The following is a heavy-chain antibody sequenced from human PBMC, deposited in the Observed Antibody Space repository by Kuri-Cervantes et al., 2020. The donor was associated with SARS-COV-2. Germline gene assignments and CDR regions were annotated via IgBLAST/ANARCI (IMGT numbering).Heavy chain of an antibody. CDR1: GFTFSSYW. D-gene: IGHD2-21*01. CDR2: ISGSGGST. J-gene: IGHJ4*02. V-gene: IGHV3-23*01. Sequence: GGSLRLSCAASGFTFSSYWMHWVRQAPGKGLEWVSAISGSGGSTYYADSVKGRFTISRDNSKNTLYLQMNSLRAEDTAVYYCAKTPIVVVIAITYYFDYWGQGTLVTVSS. CDR3: AKTPIVVVIAITYYFDY.